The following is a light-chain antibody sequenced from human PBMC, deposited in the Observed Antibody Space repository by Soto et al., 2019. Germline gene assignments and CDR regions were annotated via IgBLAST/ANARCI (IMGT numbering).Light chain of an antibody. CDR3: QQYGSSPTT. Sequence: EIVLTQSPATLSLSPGEGATLSCRASQSVSSYLAWYQQKPGQAPRFLIYGASTRATGIPDRFSGSGSGTDFTLTISRLEPEDFAVYYCQQYGSSPTTFGQGTKVDIK. CDR2: GAS. V-gene: IGKV3-20*01. CDR1: QSVSSY. J-gene: IGKJ1*01.